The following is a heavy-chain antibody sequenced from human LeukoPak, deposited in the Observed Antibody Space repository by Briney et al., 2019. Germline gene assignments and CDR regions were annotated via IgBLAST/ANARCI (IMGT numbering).Heavy chain of an antibody. V-gene: IGHV3-15*01. CDR1: GFTFSNAW. D-gene: IGHD3-10*01. Sequence: GGSLRLSCAASGFTFSNAWMSWVRQAPGKGLEWVGRIKSKTDGGTTDYAAPVKGRFTISRDDSKNTLYLQVNSLKTEDTAVYYCTTAPLLWFGELLHDYWGQGTLATVSS. CDR3: TTAPLLWFGELLHDY. J-gene: IGHJ4*02. CDR2: IKSKTDGGTT.